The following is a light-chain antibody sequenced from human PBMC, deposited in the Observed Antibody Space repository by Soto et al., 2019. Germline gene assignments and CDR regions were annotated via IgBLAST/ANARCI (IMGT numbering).Light chain of an antibody. CDR1: QSLLHITGETF. CDR2: EVS. J-gene: IGKJ5*01. V-gene: IGKV2D-29*02. CDR3: MQSTQLPPP. Sequence: EIVMTQTKLSLPVTPGEPASISCRSSQSLLHITGETFLFWYLQKPGQSPQLLIYEVSTRVSGVPDRFSGSGSGTDFTLEISRVETDDVSIYYCMQSTQLPPPFGQGTRLEIK.